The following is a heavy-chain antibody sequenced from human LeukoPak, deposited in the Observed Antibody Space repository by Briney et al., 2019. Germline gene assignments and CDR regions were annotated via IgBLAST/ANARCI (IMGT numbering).Heavy chain of an antibody. D-gene: IGHD5-12*01. CDR2: INHSGST. CDR1: SGSFSGYY. CDR3: ARIDIVATGGWSDP. Sequence: SETLSLTCAVYSGSFSGYYWSWIRQPPGKRLEWIGEINHSGSTNYNPSLKSRVTISVDTSQNQFSLKLRSVSAADTAVYYCARIDIVATGGWSDPWGQGTLVTVSS. V-gene: IGHV4-34*01. J-gene: IGHJ5*02.